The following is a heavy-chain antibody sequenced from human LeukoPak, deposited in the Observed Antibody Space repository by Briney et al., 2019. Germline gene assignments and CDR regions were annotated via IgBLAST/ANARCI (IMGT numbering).Heavy chain of an antibody. J-gene: IGHJ3*02. CDR2: IIPILGIA. CDR3: ARSMNHLTIFQGSDAFDI. CDR1: GGTFSSYA. D-gene: IGHD3-3*01. V-gene: IGHV1-69*04. Sequence: GASVKVSCKASGGTFSSYAISWVRQAPGQGLEWMGRIIPILGIANYAQKFQGRVTITADKSTSTAYMELSSLRSEDTAVYYCARSMNHLTIFQGSDAFDIWGQGTMVTVSS.